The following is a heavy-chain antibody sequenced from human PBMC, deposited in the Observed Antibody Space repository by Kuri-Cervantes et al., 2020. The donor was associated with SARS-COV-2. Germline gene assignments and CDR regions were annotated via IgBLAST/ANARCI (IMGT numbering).Heavy chain of an antibody. D-gene: IGHD1-14*01. J-gene: IGHJ6*03. CDR1: GYTFTNYF. CDR3: ARDKGTYKKSYYYYYYMDV. V-gene: IGHV1-46*01. CDR2: IDPSGGST. Sequence: ASVKVSCKASGYTFTNYFMHWVRQAPGQGLEWMGIIDPSGGSTNYAQNFQGRVTMTRDTSTSTVYMELSSLRSEDTAVYYCARDKGTYKKSYYYYYYMDVWGKGTTVTVSS.